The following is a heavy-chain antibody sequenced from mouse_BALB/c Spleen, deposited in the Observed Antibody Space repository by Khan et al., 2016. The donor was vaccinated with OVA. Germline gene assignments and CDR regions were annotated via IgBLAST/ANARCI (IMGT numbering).Heavy chain of an antibody. CDR2: INPDSSTI. D-gene: IGHD2-2*01. V-gene: IGHV4-1*02. J-gene: IGHJ4*01. CDR3: ARGLRRYYYAMDY. CDR1: GFDFSRYW. Sequence: EVKLLESGGGLVQPGGSLKLSCAASGFDFSRYWMSWVRQAPGKGLEWIGEINPDSSTINYTPSLKDKFIISRDNAKNTLYLQMSKVRPEDTALYYCARGLRRYYYAMDYWGQGTSVTVSS.